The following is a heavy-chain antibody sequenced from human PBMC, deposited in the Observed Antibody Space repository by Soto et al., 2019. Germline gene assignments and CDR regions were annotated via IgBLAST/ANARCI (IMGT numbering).Heavy chain of an antibody. CDR1: GFTFSSYA. J-gene: IGHJ4*02. CDR2: ISGSGGST. CDR3: AKDTEYYDFWSGHDY. D-gene: IGHD3-3*01. V-gene: IGHV3-23*01. Sequence: EVQLLESGGGLVQPGGSLRLSCAASGFTFSSYAMSWVRQAPGKGLEWVSAISGSGGSTYYADSVKGRFTISRDNSKNTLYLQRNSLRAEDTAVYYCAKDTEYYDFWSGHDYWGQGTLVTVSS.